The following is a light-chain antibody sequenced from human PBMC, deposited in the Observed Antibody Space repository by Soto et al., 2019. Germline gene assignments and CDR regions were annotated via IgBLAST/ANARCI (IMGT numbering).Light chain of an antibody. CDR3: QQYGSSKT. Sequence: EIVLTQSPGPLSLSPGERATLSCRASQSVSSSYLAWYQQQPGQAPRLLIYGASSRATGIPDRFSGSGSGTDFTLTISRLEPEDFAVYYCQQYGSSKTFGQGTKVDI. CDR2: GAS. CDR1: QSVSSSY. J-gene: IGKJ1*01. V-gene: IGKV3-20*01.